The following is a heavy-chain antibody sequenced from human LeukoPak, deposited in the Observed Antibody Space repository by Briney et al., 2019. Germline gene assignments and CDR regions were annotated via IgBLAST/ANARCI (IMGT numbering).Heavy chain of an antibody. D-gene: IGHD2-15*01. CDR1: GESLNDYY. CDR3: AGGFCRGESCSSAEYFQH. J-gene: IGHJ1*01. Sequence: SVTLSLTCRVHGESLNDYYWTWIRQSPGKGLEWIGEITRNGSTIFNPSLTSRLTISVDTSKNQFSLKLTSVTAADASVYFCAGGFCRGESCSSAEYFQHWGQGTLVTVSS. V-gene: IGHV4-34*01. CDR2: ITRNGST.